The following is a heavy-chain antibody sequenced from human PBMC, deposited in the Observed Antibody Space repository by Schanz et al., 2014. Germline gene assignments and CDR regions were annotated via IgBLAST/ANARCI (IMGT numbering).Heavy chain of an antibody. Sequence: QVQVVQSGAELKKPGASVKVSCKASGYTFSSHGIHWLRQAPGQSLEWMGWINTATGNAKYSANFQARVTMTRDTSATTAYMELTNLRSEDTAVYYCARDHPYCDGGKCYSDGFDIWGQGTLVTISS. D-gene: IGHD2-21*01. V-gene: IGHV1-3*04. J-gene: IGHJ3*02. CDR1: GYTFSSHG. CDR3: ARDHPYCDGGKCYSDGFDI. CDR2: INTATGNA.